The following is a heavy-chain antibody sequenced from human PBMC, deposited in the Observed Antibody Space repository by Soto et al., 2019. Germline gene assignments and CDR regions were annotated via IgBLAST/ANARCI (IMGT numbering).Heavy chain of an antibody. V-gene: IGHV4-30-4*01. CDR3: AREGSSSSFLDYYYYGMDV. Sequence: SETLSLTCTVSGGSISSGDYYWSWIRQPPGKGLEWIGYIYYSGSTYYNPSLKSRVTISVDTSKNQFSLKLSSVTAADTAVYYCAREGSSSSFLDYYYYGMDVWGQGTTFTVS. J-gene: IGHJ6*02. CDR1: GGSISSGDYY. D-gene: IGHD6-6*01. CDR2: IYYSGST.